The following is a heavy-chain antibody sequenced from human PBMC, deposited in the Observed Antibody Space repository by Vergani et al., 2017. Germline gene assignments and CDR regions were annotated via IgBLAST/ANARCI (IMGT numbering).Heavy chain of an antibody. J-gene: IGHJ4*02. Sequence: QVQLQESGPGLVKPSETLSLTCTVSGGSISSYYWSWTRQPPGKGLEWIGYIYYSGSTNYNPSLKSRVTISVDTSKNQFSLKLSSVTAADTAVYYCAKGGDDFWSGSLWDYWGQGTLVTVSS. CDR3: AKGGDDFWSGSLWDY. V-gene: IGHV4-59*01. CDR2: IYYSGST. CDR1: GGSISSYY. D-gene: IGHD3-3*01.